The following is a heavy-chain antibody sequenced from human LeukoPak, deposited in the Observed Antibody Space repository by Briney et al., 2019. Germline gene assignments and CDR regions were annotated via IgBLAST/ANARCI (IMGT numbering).Heavy chain of an antibody. CDR3: ARDYCSGGSCYPWYFDF. D-gene: IGHD2-15*01. J-gene: IGHJ2*01. CDR2: IYYSGST. CDR1: GGSISSYY. V-gene: IGHV4-59*01. Sequence: SETLSLTCTVSGGSISSYYWSWIRQPPGKGLEWIGYIYYSGSTNYNPSLKSRVTISVDTSKNQLSLKLSSVTAADTAVYYCARDYCSGGSCYPWYFDFWGRGTLVAVSS.